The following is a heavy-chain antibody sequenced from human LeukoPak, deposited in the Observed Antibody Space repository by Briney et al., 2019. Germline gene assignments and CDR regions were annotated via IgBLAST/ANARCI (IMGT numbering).Heavy chain of an antibody. CDR3: GRLHPTDNWFDP. CDR1: GFTFSSYE. D-gene: IGHD4-11*01. J-gene: IGHJ5*02. Sequence: PGGSLRLSCAASGFTFSSYEMNWVRQAPGKGLEWVSYISSSGSTIYYADSVKGRFAISRDNSKNTLYLQMNSLRAEDTAVYYCGRLHPTDNWFDPWGQGTLVTVSS. V-gene: IGHV3-48*03. CDR2: ISSSGSTI.